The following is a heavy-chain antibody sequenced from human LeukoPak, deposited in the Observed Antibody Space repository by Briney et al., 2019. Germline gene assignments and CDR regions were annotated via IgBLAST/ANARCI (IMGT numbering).Heavy chain of an antibody. CDR2: ISGSGGST. Sequence: GGSLRLSCAASGFTFSSYGMSWVRQAPGKGLEWVSAISGSGGSTYYADSVKGRFTISRDTAKNSLYLQMNSLRAEDTAVYYCARGTRAAVAGIYYYMDVWGKGTTVTISS. CDR3: ARGTRAAVAGIYYYMDV. CDR1: GFTFSSYG. J-gene: IGHJ6*03. V-gene: IGHV3-23*01. D-gene: IGHD6-19*01.